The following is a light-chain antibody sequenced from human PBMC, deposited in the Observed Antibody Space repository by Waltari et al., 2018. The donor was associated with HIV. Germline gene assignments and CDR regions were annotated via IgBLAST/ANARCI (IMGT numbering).Light chain of an antibody. CDR1: SSDVGGHNY. V-gene: IGLV2-8*01. CDR2: EVS. CDR3: SSYTGSDNLV. J-gene: IGLJ2*01. Sequence: QSALTQPPSASGSPGQSVTISCTGTSSDVGGHNYVSWYQQHPGKAPTLMIYEVSKRPSGVPDRFSGSGSGNTASLTVSGLQAEDEADYYCSSYTGSDNLVFGGGTKLTVL.